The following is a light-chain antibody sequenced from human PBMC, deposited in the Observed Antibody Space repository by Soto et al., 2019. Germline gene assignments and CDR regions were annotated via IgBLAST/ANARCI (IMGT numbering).Light chain of an antibody. CDR1: QSVLYSSNNKNF. J-gene: IGKJ2*01. CDR2: WAS. Sequence: DIVMTQSPDSLTVSLGERATINCKSSQSVLYSSNNKNFLAWYQQKPGQPPKLLIYWASTRESGVPDRFSGSGSGTDFTLTVSSLQAEDVAVYYCHQCYSAPLYTFGQVTKLEIK. V-gene: IGKV4-1*01. CDR3: HQCYSAPLYT.